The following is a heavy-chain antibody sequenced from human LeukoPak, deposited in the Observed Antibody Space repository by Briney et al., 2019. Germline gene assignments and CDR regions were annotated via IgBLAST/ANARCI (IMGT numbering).Heavy chain of an antibody. V-gene: IGHV1-8*01. D-gene: IGHD3-22*01. CDR1: GYTFTSYD. CDR3: ARGPYYYDSSGYYYYNWFDP. Sequence: GASVKVSCKVSGYTFTSYDINWVRQATGQGLEWMGWMNPNSGNTGYAQKFQGRVTMTRNTSISTAYMELSSLRSEDTAVYYCARGPYYYDSSGYYYYNWFDPWGQGTLVTVSS. J-gene: IGHJ5*02. CDR2: MNPNSGNT.